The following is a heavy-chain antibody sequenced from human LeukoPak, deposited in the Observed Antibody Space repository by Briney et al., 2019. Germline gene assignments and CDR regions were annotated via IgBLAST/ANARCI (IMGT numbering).Heavy chain of an antibody. CDR2: IYYNGTT. J-gene: IGHJ5*02. V-gene: IGHV4-59*01. CDR3: ARSRNRFDP. Sequence: KPSETLSLTCAVYGGSFSGYYWSWIRQPPGKGLEWIGYIYYNGTTKYNPSLKSRVTISVDTSKNYFSLRLTSVTAADTAVYYCARSRNRFDPWGQGTLVTVSS. CDR1: GGSFSGYY.